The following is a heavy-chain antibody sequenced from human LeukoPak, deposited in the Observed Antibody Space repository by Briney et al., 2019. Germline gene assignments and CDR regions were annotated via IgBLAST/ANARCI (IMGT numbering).Heavy chain of an antibody. CDR1: GYTFTSYG. D-gene: IGHD6-19*01. CDR3: ARVAAVAGPFLYMDV. Sequence: GASVKVSCKASGYTFTSYGISWVRQAPGQGLEWMGWISAYNGNTNYAQKLQGRVTMTTDTSTSTAYMELRSLRSDDTAVYYCARVAAVAGPFLYMDVWGKGTTVTVSS. CDR2: ISAYNGNT. V-gene: IGHV1-18*01. J-gene: IGHJ6*03.